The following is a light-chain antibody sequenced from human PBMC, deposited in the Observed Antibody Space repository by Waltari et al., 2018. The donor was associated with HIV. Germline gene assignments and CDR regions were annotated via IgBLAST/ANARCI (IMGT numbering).Light chain of an antibody. J-gene: IGKJ5*01. V-gene: IGKV4-1*01. CDR3: QQYYSTPVT. Sequence: DIVMTQSPDSLAVSVGERATMKCTSSQTVLYSSNNKNYMGWYKQKPGQPPQFRLSWASTRESGVPDRFSGSGSGTDFTLTIDTLQAEDVAVYYCQQYYSTPVTFGQGTRLEIK. CDR1: QTVLYSSNNKNY. CDR2: WAS.